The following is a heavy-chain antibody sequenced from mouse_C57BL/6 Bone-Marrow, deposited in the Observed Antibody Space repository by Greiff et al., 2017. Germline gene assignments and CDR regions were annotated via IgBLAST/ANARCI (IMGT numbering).Heavy chain of an antibody. V-gene: IGHV5-6*01. D-gene: IGHD2-1*01. J-gene: IGHJ2*01. Sequence: EVQLVESGGDLVKPGGSLKLSCAASGFTFSSYGMSWVRQTPDKRLEWVATISSGGSYTYYPDRMQGRFTISSDNAKNTLYLQMSSLKYEDTAMYYCARRRNYEDYWGQGTTLTVSS. CDR3: ARRRNYEDY. CDR2: ISSGGSYT. CDR1: GFTFSSYG.